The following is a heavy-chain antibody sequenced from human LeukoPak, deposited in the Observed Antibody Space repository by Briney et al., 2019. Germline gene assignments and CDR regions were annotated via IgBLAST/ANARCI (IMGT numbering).Heavy chain of an antibody. J-gene: IGHJ4*02. CDR1: GFTFSSYA. CDR3: ASALGAKDPFDY. D-gene: IGHD1-26*01. CDR2: ISYDGSNK. Sequence: GGSLRLSCAASGFTFSSYAMHWVRQAPGKGLEWVAVISYDGSNKYYADSVKGRFTISRDNSKNTLYLQMNSLRAEDTAVYYCASALGAKDPFDYWGQGTLVTVSS. V-gene: IGHV3-30-3*01.